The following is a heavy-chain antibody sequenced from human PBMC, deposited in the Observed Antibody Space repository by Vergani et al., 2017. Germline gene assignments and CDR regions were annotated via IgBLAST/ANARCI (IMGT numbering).Heavy chain of an antibody. CDR1: GFTFSSYS. V-gene: IGHV3-21*01. D-gene: IGHD5-18*01. Sequence: EVQLVESGGGLVKPGGSLRLSCAASGFTFSSYSMNWVRQAPGKGLEWVSSISSSSSYIYYADSVKGRFTISRDNAKNSLYLQMNSLRAEDTAVYYCPRGGLTAGVDFDYWGQGTLVTVSS. CDR2: ISSSSSYI. CDR3: PRGGLTAGVDFDY. J-gene: IGHJ4*02.